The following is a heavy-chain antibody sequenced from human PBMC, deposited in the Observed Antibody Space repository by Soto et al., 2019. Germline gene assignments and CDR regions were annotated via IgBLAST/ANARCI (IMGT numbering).Heavy chain of an antibody. CDR3: AKDRRSFTVTTSTIDY. D-gene: IGHD4-17*01. Sequence: EVQLLESGGGLVQPGGSLRLSCAASGFTFSSYAMSWVRQAPGKGLEWVSAISGSGGSTYYADSVKGRFTISRDNSKNTLYLQMNSLRAEDTAVYYCAKDRRSFTVTTSTIDYWGQGTLVTVSS. V-gene: IGHV3-23*01. J-gene: IGHJ4*02. CDR1: GFTFSSYA. CDR2: ISGSGGST.